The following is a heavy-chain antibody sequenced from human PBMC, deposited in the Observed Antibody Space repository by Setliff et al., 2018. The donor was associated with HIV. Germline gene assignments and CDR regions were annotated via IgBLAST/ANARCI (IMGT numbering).Heavy chain of an antibody. CDR3: ARAADYDFWSGYSSGWFDP. CDR2: INAGNGNT. D-gene: IGHD3-3*01. Sequence: ASVKVSCKASGYTFTAYAMHWVRQAPGQRLEWMGWINAGNGNTKYSQRFQGRVTITRDTSASTAYMELSSLRSEDTAVYYCARAADYDFWSGYSSGWFDPWGQGTLVTVS. V-gene: IGHV1-3*01. CDR1: GYTFTAYA. J-gene: IGHJ5*02.